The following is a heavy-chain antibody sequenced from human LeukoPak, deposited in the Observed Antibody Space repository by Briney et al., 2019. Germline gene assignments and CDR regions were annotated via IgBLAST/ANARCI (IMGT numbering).Heavy chain of an antibody. Sequence: GGSLRLSCAVSGFTVSTNHITWVSQAPGKGLECVSVIYGGGSTYYADSVKGRFTISRDSSKNTVYLQMNSLRAEDTAVYYCAGAGGYSGYGSQGTLVTVSS. J-gene: IGHJ4*02. D-gene: IGHD5-12*01. CDR3: AGAGGYSGY. CDR2: IYGGGST. CDR1: GFTVSTNH. V-gene: IGHV3-66*01.